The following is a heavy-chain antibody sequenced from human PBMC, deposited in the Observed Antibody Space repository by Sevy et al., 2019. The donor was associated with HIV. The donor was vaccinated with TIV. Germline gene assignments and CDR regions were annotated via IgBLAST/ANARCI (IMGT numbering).Heavy chain of an antibody. CDR3: STDDLISY. CDR1: GFDFPNAW. Sequence: GGSLRLSCTASGFDFPNAWMNWIRQVPGKGLEWVGHIKSITDGGAADYAAPVKGRFTISRHDSKNILYLQMNSLKAEDTAVYYCSTDDLISYWGRGTLVTVSS. D-gene: IGHD3-3*02. CDR2: IKSITDGGAA. V-gene: IGHV3-15*07. J-gene: IGHJ4*02.